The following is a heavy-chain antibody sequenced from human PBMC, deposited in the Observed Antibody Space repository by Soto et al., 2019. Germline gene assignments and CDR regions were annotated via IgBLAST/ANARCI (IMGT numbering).Heavy chain of an antibody. J-gene: IGHJ4*02. CDR1: GDSVRSYY. V-gene: IGHV4-59*02. CDR2: TSYSGTT. D-gene: IGHD6-19*01. CDR3: SRVLYTSGWESDY. Sequence: QVQLQESGPGLVKPSETLSLTCTVSGDSVRSYYWSWIRQPPGKGLEWIGYTSYSGTTTYNPSLNXRLXMSVDTPKNEFSLKVSSVTAADTAVYYCSRVLYTSGWESDYWGQGTLVTVSS.